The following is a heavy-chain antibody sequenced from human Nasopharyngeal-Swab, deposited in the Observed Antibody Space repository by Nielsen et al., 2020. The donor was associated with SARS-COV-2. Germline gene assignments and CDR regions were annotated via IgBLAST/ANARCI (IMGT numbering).Heavy chain of an antibody. Sequence: GGSLRLSCAASGFTFRSYWMHWVRHVPGEGLVWVSRIDTDGSVTNYADSVQGRFTISRDNAKNSLYLQMNSLRAEDTAIYYCGRDLGGYGGSWGQGALVIVSS. CDR1: GFTFRSYW. J-gene: IGHJ5*02. CDR2: IDTDGSVT. D-gene: IGHD5-12*01. CDR3: GRDLGGYGGS. V-gene: IGHV3-74*01.